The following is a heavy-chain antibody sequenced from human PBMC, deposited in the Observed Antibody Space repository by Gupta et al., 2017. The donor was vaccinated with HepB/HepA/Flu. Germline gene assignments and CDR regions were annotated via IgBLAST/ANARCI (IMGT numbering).Heavy chain of an antibody. CDR3: ARLLREEAKRITIFGYYYYYMDV. J-gene: IGHJ6*03. CDR2: IYYSGCT. D-gene: IGHD3-3*01. Sequence: QLQLQESGPGLVKPSETLSLTCTVSGGSISSSSYYWGWSRQPPGKGLEWIGSIYYSGCTYYDPSLKRRVTISVDTSKNQFSLKLSSVTAADTAVYYCARLLREEAKRITIFGYYYYYMDVWGKGTTVTVSS. CDR1: GGSISSSSYY. V-gene: IGHV4-39*01.